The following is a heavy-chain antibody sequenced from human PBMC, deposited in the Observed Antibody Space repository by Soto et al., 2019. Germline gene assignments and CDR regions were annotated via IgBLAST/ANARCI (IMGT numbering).Heavy chain of an antibody. Sequence: LFCERFGMNFSRYRLWWVRQAPGKGLEWVSAISGSGGSTYYADSVKGRFTISRDNSKNTLYLQMNSLRAEDTAVYYCAKGLRSYYDSSGYSLGAFDICGQGTMVTVSS. CDR1: GMNFSRYR. V-gene: IGHV3-23*01. J-gene: IGHJ3*02. CDR2: ISGSGGST. CDR3: AKGLRSYYDSSGYSLGAFDI. D-gene: IGHD3-22*01.